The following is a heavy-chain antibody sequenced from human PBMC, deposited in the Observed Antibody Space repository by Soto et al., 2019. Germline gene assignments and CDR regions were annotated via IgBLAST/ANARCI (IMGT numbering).Heavy chain of an antibody. CDR1: GFTFSSYV. D-gene: IGHD1-26*01. V-gene: IGHV3-30-3*01. Sequence: QVQLVESGGGVVQPGRSLRLSCAASGFTFSSYVMHWVRQAPGKGLEWVAVISYDGSNKYYADSVKGRFTISRDNSKNTLYLQMNSLRPEDTAVYYCAGEGGSYYRTLDPWGQGTLVTVSS. CDR2: ISYDGSNK. J-gene: IGHJ5*02. CDR3: AGEGGSYYRTLDP.